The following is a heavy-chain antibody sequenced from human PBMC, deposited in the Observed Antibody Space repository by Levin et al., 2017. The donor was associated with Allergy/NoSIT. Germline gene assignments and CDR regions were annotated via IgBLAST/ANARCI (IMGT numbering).Heavy chain of an antibody. CDR3: AKGEDSSGWGTIDY. CDR1: GFTFSSYG. J-gene: IGHJ4*02. Sequence: SCAASGFTFSSYGMHWVRQAPGKGLEWVAVISYDGSNKYYADSVKGRFTISRDNSKNTLYLQMNSLRAEDTAVYYCAKGEDSSGWGTIDYWGQGTLVTVSS. D-gene: IGHD6-19*01. V-gene: IGHV3-30*18. CDR2: ISYDGSNK.